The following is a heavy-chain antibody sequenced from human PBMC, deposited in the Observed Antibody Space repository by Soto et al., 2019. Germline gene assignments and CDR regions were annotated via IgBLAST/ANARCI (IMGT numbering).Heavy chain of an antibody. V-gene: IGHV3-23*01. D-gene: IGHD2-15*01. Sequence: GGSLRLSCAASGFTFSSYAMSWVRQAPGKGLEWVSAISGSGGSTYYADSVKGRFTISRDNSKNTLYLQMNSLRAEDTAVYYCANSGLLFSGGSSGDYWGQGTLVTVSS. CDR1: GFTFSSYA. CDR3: ANSGLLFSGGSSGDY. J-gene: IGHJ4*02. CDR2: ISGSGGST.